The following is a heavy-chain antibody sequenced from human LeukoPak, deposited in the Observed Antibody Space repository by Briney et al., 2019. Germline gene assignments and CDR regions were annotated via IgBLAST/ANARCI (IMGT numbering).Heavy chain of an antibody. CDR1: GFTFSSYG. V-gene: IGHV3-30*03. Sequence: PGGSLRLSCAASGFTFSSYGMHWVRQAPGKGLEWVAVISYDGSNKYYADSVKGRFTISRDNSKNTLYLQMNSLRAEDTAVYYCVGDFDYWGQGTLVTVSS. J-gene: IGHJ4*02. CDR3: VGDFDY. CDR2: ISYDGSNK.